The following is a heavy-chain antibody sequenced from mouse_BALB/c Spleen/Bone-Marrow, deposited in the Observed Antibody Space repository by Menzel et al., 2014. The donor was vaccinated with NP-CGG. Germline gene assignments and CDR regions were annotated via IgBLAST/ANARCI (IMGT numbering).Heavy chain of an antibody. CDR2: INPSNGRT. V-gene: IGHV1S81*02. D-gene: IGHD2-3*01. CDR3: ARYDGPAWFAY. Sequence: VQLQQSGAELVKPGASVKLSCKASGHTFTSYWIHWVKLRPGHGLEWIGEINPSNGRTNYNEKFKNKATLTVDKSSSTAYIQLSSLTSDDSAVYYCARYDGPAWFAYWGQGTLVTVS. J-gene: IGHJ3*01. CDR1: GHTFTSYW.